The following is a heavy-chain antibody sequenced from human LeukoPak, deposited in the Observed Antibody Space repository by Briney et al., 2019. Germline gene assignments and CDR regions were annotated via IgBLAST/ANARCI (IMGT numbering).Heavy chain of an antibody. Sequence: SETLSLTCTVSGGSISSYYWSWIRQPPGKGLEWIGYIYYSGSTNYNPSLKSRVTMSVDTSKNQFSLELSSVTAADTAVYYCARVNYGGNLLGLFYFDYWGQGTLVTVSS. CDR3: ARVNYGGNLLGLFYFDY. V-gene: IGHV4-59*12. CDR2: IYYSGST. D-gene: IGHD4-23*01. CDR1: GGSISSYY. J-gene: IGHJ4*02.